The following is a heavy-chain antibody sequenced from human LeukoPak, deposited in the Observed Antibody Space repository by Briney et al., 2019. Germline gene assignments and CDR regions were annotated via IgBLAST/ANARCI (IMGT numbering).Heavy chain of an antibody. CDR3: VFQRVAPYYYYGMDV. CDR2: IYYSGST. V-gene: IGHV4-39*01. D-gene: IGHD2-21*01. CDR1: GGSISSSSYS. J-gene: IGHJ6*02. Sequence: SETLSLTCTVSGGSISSSSYSWGWIRQPPGKGLEWIGSIYYSGSTYYNPSLKSRVTISVDTSKNQFSLKLSSVTAADTAVYYCVFQRVAPYYYYGMDVWGQGTTVTVSS.